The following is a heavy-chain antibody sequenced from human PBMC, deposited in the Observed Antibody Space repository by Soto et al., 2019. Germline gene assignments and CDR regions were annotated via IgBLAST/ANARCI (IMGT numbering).Heavy chain of an antibody. D-gene: IGHD3-16*01. CDR3: ARDPWAADY. J-gene: IGHJ4*02. V-gene: IGHV3-66*01. CDR1: GFSFSSYA. CDR2: IYSGGST. Sequence: GGSLRLSCAASGFSFSSYAMSWVRQAPGKGLEWVSVIYSGGSTFYADSVRGRFTISRDNSKNTVNLQMNSLRAEDTAVYYCARDPWAADYWGQGTLVTVSS.